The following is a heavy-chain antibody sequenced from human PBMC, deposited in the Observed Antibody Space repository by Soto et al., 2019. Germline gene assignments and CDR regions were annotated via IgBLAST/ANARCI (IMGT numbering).Heavy chain of an antibody. J-gene: IGHJ4*02. CDR2: ILHTGGT. CDR3: ARLLLGEGFDY. V-gene: IGHV4-30-2*01. D-gene: IGHD2-15*01. Sequence: PSETLSLTCAVSGGSISSGCFSWSWIRQPPGKGLEWIGYILHTGGTQYNPSLKSRVSMSVDKSKNQFSLHLTSVTAADTAVYYCARLLLGEGFDYWGQGALVTVSS. CDR1: GGSISSGCFS.